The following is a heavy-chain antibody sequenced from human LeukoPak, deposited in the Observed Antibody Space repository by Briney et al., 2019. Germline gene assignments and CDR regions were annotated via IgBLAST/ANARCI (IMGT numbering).Heavy chain of an antibody. CDR3: AKDADRGWSYFDY. Sequence: GGSLRLSCGASVFIFSNYGIHWVRQAPGKGLEWVAFIRYDGSNEYYADSVKGRFTISRDNSKNTLYMQMHSLRTEDTAVYYCAKDADRGWSYFDYWGQGTLVTVSS. CDR1: VFIFSNYG. CDR2: IRYDGSNE. D-gene: IGHD6-19*01. J-gene: IGHJ4*02. V-gene: IGHV3-30*02.